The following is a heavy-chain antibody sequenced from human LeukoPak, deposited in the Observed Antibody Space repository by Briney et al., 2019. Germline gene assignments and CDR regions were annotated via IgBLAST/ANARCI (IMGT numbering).Heavy chain of an antibody. CDR3: ARTIEMATISYFDY. CDR2: TSSSDDGT. V-gene: IGHV3-23*01. Sequence: PGGSLRLSCAASGFPLSSYAMSWVRQVPGKGLEWVSATSSSDDGTYHADSVRGRFTISRDNAKNSLYLQMNSLRAGDTAVYYCARTIEMATISYFDYWGQGTLVTVSS. D-gene: IGHD5-24*01. CDR1: GFPLSSYA. J-gene: IGHJ4*02.